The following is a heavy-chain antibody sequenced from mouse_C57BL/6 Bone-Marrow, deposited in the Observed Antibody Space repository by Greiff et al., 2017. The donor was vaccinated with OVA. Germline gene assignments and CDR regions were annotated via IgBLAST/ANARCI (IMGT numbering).Heavy chain of an antibody. CDR3: ARPYNYGSNYRRFDY. CDR1: GYTFTSYW. V-gene: IGHV1-50*01. J-gene: IGHJ2*01. CDR2: IDPSDSYT. Sequence: QVQLQQSGAELVKPGASVKLSCKASGYTFTSYWMQWVKQRPGQGLEWIGEIDPSDSYTNYNQKFKGKATLTVDTSSSTAYMQLSSLTTEDSAIYYCARPYNYGSNYRRFDYWGQGTTLTVSS. D-gene: IGHD1-1*01.